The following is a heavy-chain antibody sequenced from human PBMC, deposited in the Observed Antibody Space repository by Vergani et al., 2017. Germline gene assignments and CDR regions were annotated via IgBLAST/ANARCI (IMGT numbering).Heavy chain of an antibody. CDR1: GYSISSGYY. Sequence: QVQLQESGPGLVKPSETLSLTCTVSGYSISSGYYWGWIRQPPGKGLEWIGSIYHSGSTYYNPSLKSRVTISVDTSKNQFSLKLSSVTAADTAVYYCAREGCRGYSGYDHDYWGQGTLVTVSS. D-gene: IGHD5-12*01. CDR3: AREGCRGYSGYDHDY. CDR2: IYHSGST. J-gene: IGHJ4*02. V-gene: IGHV4-38-2*02.